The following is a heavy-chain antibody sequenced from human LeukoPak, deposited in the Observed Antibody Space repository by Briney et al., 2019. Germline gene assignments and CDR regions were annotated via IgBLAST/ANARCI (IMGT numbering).Heavy chain of an antibody. Sequence: GGSLRLSCAASGFTFSSYSMNWVRQAPGKGLEWVSSISSSSRYIYYADSVKGRFTISRDNAKNSLYLQMSSLRAEDTAIYYCARDLFASADCGGGSCYPSDYWAREPWSPSPQ. V-gene: IGHV3-21*01. CDR2: ISSSSRYI. J-gene: IGHJ4*02. CDR1: GFTFSSYS. D-gene: IGHD2-15*01. CDR3: ARDLFASADCGGGSCYPSDY.